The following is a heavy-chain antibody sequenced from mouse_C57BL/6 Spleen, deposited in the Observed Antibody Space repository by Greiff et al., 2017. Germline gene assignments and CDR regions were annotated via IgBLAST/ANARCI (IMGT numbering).Heavy chain of an antibody. V-gene: IGHV1-69*01. CDR1: GYTFTSYW. J-gene: IGHJ4*01. D-gene: IGHD3-1*01. CDR3: ARSDQGYALYAMDY. CDR2: IDPSDSYT. Sequence: QVQLQQPGAELVMPGASVKLSCKASGYTFTSYWMHWVKQRPGQGLEWIGEIDPSDSYTNYNQKFKGKSTLTVDKSSSTAYMQLSSLTSEDSAVYYCARSDQGYALYAMDYWGQGTSVTVSS.